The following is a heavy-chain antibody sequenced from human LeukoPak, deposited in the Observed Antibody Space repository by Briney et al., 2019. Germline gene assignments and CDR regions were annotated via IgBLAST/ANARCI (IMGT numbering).Heavy chain of an antibody. J-gene: IGHJ4*02. Sequence: GGSLRLSCAASGFSFISYGMHWVRQAPGKGLEWVGVISDDGRSKDYADSVKGRFTISRDNSKDTLYLQMNSLRAEDTAVYYCAKRPSDYGDYVSYFDYWGQGALVTVSS. CDR2: ISDDGRSK. CDR1: GFSFISYG. D-gene: IGHD4-17*01. CDR3: AKRPSDYGDYVSYFDY. V-gene: IGHV3-30*18.